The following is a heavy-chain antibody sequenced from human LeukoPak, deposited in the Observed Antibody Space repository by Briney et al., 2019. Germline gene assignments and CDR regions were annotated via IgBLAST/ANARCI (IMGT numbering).Heavy chain of an antibody. CDR2: ISAYNGDT. CDR3: ARDGLSYTNPNNWFDP. Sequence: GASVKVSCKASGYPFTSYYINWVRQAPGQGLEWMGWISAYNGDTNYAQNFQGRVTMTTDTSTDTAYMELRSLRSDDTAVYYCARDGLSYTNPNNWFDPWGQGTLVTVYS. V-gene: IGHV1-18*01. CDR1: GYPFTSYY. D-gene: IGHD2-2*02. J-gene: IGHJ5*02.